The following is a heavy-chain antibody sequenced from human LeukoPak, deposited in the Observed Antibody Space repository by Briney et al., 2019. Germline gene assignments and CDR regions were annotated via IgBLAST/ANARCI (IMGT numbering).Heavy chain of an antibody. CDR2: IYYSGST. V-gene: IGHV4-59*01. CDR1: GGSISSYY. Sequence: SETLSLTCTVSGGSISSYYWSWIRQPPGKGPEWIGYIYYSGSTNYNPSLKSRVTISVDTSKDQFSLKLSSVTAADTAVYYCARGAYCGGDCYYGVGAFDIWGQGTMVTVSS. D-gene: IGHD2-21*02. CDR3: ARGAYCGGDCYYGVGAFDI. J-gene: IGHJ3*02.